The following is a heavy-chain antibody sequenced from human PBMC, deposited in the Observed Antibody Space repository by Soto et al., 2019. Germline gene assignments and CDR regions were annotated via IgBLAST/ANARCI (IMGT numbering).Heavy chain of an antibody. Sequence: SETLSLTCTVSGCSISSGCYYWSWIRQHPGKGLEWIGYIYYSGSTYYNPSLKSRVTISVDTSKNQFSLKLSSVTAADTAVYYCARDSTIASYYYGMDVWGQGTTVTVSS. J-gene: IGHJ6*02. CDR3: ARDSTIASYYYGMDV. V-gene: IGHV4-31*03. CDR1: GCSISSGCYY. CDR2: IYYSGST.